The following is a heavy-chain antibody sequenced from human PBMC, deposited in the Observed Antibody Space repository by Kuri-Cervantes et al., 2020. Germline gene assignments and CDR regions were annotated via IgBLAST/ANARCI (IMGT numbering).Heavy chain of an antibody. CDR2: ISSSGDRT. J-gene: IGHJ3*02. V-gene: IGHV3-23*01. D-gene: IGHD4-17*01. CDR1: AFTFGSFA. CDR3: ARGSSITVTIKAFDI. Sequence: GESLKISCAGSAFTFGSFAMSWVRQAPGKGLEWVATISSSGDRTYYGDSVKGRFTLSRDNSKSTLYLQMNSQRPEDTAVYYCARGSSITVTIKAFDIWGQGTMVTVSS.